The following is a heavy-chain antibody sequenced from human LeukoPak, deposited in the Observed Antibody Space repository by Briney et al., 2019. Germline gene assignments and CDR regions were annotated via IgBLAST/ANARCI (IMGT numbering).Heavy chain of an antibody. Sequence: SGALSLTCAVYGGSFSGYYWSWIRQPPGKGLEWIGEINHSGSTNYNPSLKSRVTISVDTSKNQFSLKLSSVTAADTAVYYCARVKDPGGYYYYYYMDVWGKGTTVTVSS. CDR1: GGSFSGYY. CDR2: INHSGST. CDR3: ARVKDPGGYYYYYYMDV. V-gene: IGHV4-34*01. J-gene: IGHJ6*03. D-gene: IGHD3-16*01.